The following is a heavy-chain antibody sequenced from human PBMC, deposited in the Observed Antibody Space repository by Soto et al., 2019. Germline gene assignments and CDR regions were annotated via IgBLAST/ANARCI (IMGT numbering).Heavy chain of an antibody. CDR3: ARGTTTSAFSAMDV. D-gene: IGHD1-1*01. CDR1: GFTFSNNA. Sequence: QVQLVESGGGVVQPGRSLRLSCAASGFTFSNNAMDWVRQAPGKGLEWVAVISYDGSNKYIAESVKGRFTISRDNSKNTLFLQMNSLRAEDTAVYYWARGTTTSAFSAMDVWGPGTTVTVSS. CDR2: ISYDGSNK. V-gene: IGHV3-30-3*01. J-gene: IGHJ6*02.